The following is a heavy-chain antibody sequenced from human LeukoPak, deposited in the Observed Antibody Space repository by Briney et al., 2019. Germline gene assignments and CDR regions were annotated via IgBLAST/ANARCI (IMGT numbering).Heavy chain of an antibody. Sequence: GGSLRLSCAASGFTFSGYSMNWVRQAPGKGLEWVSSISSSSSYIYYADSVKGRFTVSRDNAKNSLYLQMNSLRAEDTAVYYCARAEYSSGWYYFDYWGQGTLVTVSS. D-gene: IGHD6-19*01. CDR2: ISSSSSYI. V-gene: IGHV3-21*01. J-gene: IGHJ4*02. CDR1: GFTFSGYS. CDR3: ARAEYSSGWYYFDY.